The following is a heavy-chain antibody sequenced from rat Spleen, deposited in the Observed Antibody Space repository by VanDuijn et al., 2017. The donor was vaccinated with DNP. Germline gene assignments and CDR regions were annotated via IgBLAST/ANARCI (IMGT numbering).Heavy chain of an antibody. CDR2: ISYDGGNT. CDR1: GFTFSDYY. D-gene: IGHD3-8*01. CDR3: AKMHYGIPN. Sequence: EVQLVESGGDLVQPGRSLKLSCAASGFTFSDYYMAWVRQAPTKGLEWVASISYDGGNTYYRDSVKGRFTISRDDAKRSLYLQMDSLRSEDTATYYCAKMHYGIPNWGQGVMVTVSS. V-gene: IGHV5-20*01. J-gene: IGHJ2*01.